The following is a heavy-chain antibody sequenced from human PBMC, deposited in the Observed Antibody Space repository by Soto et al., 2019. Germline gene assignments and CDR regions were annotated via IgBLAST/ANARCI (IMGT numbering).Heavy chain of an antibody. D-gene: IGHD5-12*01. CDR2: INPNSGGT. Sequence: ASVKVSCKASGYTFTGYYMHWVRQAPGQGLEWMGWINPNSGGTNYAQKFQGWVTMTRDTSISTAYMELSRLRSDDTAVYYCARDGEMATTLYYFDYSGQGTLVTVSS. CDR3: ARDGEMATTLYYFDY. V-gene: IGHV1-2*04. J-gene: IGHJ4*02. CDR1: GYTFTGYY.